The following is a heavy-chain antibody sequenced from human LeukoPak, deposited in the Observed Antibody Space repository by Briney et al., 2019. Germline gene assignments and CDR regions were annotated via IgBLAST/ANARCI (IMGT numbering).Heavy chain of an antibody. V-gene: IGHV3-33*06. CDR2: IWYDGSNK. J-gene: IGHJ4*02. CDR1: GFTFSSYG. D-gene: IGHD3-10*01. CDR3: AKADQLMVRGVIIPLPPDY. Sequence: GGSLRLSCAASGFTFSSYGMHWVRQAPGKGLEWVAVIWYDGSNKYYADSVKGRFTISRDNSKNTLYLQMNSLRAEDTAVYYCAKADQLMVRGVIIPLPPDYWGQGTLVTVSS.